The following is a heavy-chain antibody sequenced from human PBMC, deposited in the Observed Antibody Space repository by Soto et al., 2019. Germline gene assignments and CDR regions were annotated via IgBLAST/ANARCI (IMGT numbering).Heavy chain of an antibody. D-gene: IGHD3-9*01. CDR3: ARGGRHYDILTGYRTYYYYYGMDV. J-gene: IGHJ6*02. CDR2: IYYSGST. Sequence: QVQLQESGPGLVKPSETLSLTCTVSGGSISSYYWSWIRQPPGKGLEWIGYIYYSGSTNYNPSLKSRVTISVDTSKNQFSLKLSSVTAADTAVYYCARGGRHYDILTGYRTYYYYYGMDVWGQGTTVTVSS. V-gene: IGHV4-59*01. CDR1: GGSISSYY.